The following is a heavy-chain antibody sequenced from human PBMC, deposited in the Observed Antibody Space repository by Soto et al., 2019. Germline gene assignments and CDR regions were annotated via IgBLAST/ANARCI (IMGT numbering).Heavy chain of an antibody. CDR3: ATLYCSTSSCQLDY. J-gene: IGHJ4*02. CDR2: ISTDNGNT. CDR1: GYTFTFYR. D-gene: IGHD2-2*01. Sequence: ASVKVSCKASGYTFTFYRITWVRQAPGQGLEWMGWISTDNGNTNYAQKIQGRVTMTTDTSTKTAYMELRSLRSDDTAVYYCATLYCSTSSCQLDYWGQGTLVTVSS. V-gene: IGHV1-18*01.